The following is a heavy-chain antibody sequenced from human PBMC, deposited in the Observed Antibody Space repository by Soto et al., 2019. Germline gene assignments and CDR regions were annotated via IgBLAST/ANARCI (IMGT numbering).Heavy chain of an antibody. D-gene: IGHD3-10*01. Sequence: SETLSLTCAVSGGSISSSNWWSWVRQPPGRGLEWIGEIYYSGGNNYNASLESRVTLSLDKSKNQFSLQLRSVTAADTAIYFCARSVFYYFASGRPGGYWGQGISVTVSS. CDR3: ARSVFYYFASGRPGGY. V-gene: IGHV4-4*02. CDR2: IYYSGGN. CDR1: GGSISSSNW. J-gene: IGHJ4*02.